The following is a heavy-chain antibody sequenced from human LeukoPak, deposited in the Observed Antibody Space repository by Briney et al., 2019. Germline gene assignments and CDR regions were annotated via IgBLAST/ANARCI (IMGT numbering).Heavy chain of an antibody. D-gene: IGHD2-2*01. V-gene: IGHV4-34*01. J-gene: IGHJ4*02. CDR2: INHSGST. CDR1: GGSFSGYY. Sequence: SGTLSLTCAVYGGSFSGYYWTWIRQPPGKGLEWIGEINHSGSTNYNPSLKSRVTISVDTSKNQFSLKLSSVTAADTAVYYCARAGNHCSSTSCSQVLGYWGQGTLVTVSS. CDR3: ARAGNHCSSTSCSQVLGY.